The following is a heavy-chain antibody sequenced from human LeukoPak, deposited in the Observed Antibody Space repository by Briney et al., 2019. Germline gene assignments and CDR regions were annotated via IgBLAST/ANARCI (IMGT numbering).Heavy chain of an antibody. V-gene: IGHV3-48*04. D-gene: IGHD3-3*01. CDR3: ASSPRITIFGVVPNNYFDY. Sequence: GGSLRLSCAASGFTFSSYSMNWVRQAPGKGLEWVSYISSSSGTIYYADSVKGRFTISRDNAKNSLYLQMNSLRAEDTAVYYCASSPRITIFGVVPNNYFDYWGQGTLVTVSS. CDR2: ISSSSGTI. J-gene: IGHJ4*02. CDR1: GFTFSSYS.